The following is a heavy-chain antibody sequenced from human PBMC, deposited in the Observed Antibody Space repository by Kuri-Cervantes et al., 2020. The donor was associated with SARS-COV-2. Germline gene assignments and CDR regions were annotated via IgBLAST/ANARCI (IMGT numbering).Heavy chain of an antibody. V-gene: IGHV1-58*02. D-gene: IGHD6-19*01. J-gene: IGHJ6*03. CDR2: IVVGSGNT. CDR1: GFTFTSSA. CDR3: ASGYSSGSHYYYYYMDV. Sequence: SVKVSCKASGFTFTSSAMQWVRQARGQRLEWIGWIVVGSGNTNYAQKFQERVTITRGMSTSTAYMELSSLRSEDTAVYYCASGYSSGSHYYYYYMDVWGKGTTVTVSS.